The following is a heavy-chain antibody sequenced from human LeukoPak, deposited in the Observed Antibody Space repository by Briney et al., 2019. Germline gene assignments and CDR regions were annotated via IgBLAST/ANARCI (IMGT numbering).Heavy chain of an antibody. Sequence: AGGSLRLSCAASGFTFSSYAMSWVRQAPGKGLEWVSVMSGSGGPTYYADSVKGRFTISRDNPKNTLYLQLNSLRADDTAVYYCAKLQAGYFDSSGYHFDYWGQGTLVTVSS. CDR3: AKLQAGYFDSSGYHFDY. V-gene: IGHV3-23*01. CDR2: MSGSGGPT. D-gene: IGHD3-22*01. CDR1: GFTFSSYA. J-gene: IGHJ4*02.